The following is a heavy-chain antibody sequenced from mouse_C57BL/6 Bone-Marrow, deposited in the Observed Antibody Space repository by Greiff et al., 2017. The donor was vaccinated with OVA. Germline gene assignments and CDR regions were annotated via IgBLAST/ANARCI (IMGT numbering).Heavy chain of an antibody. J-gene: IGHJ1*03. V-gene: IGHV1-47*01. CDR1: GYTFTTYP. Sequence: VKLMESGAELVKPGASVKMSCKASGYTFTTYPIEWMKQNHGKSLEWIGNFHPYNDDTKYNEKFKGKATLTVEKSSSTVYLELSRLTSDDSAVYYCARRGYYGIYWYFDVWGTGTTVTVSS. CDR3: ARRGYYGIYWYFDV. D-gene: IGHD1-1*01. CDR2: FHPYNDDT.